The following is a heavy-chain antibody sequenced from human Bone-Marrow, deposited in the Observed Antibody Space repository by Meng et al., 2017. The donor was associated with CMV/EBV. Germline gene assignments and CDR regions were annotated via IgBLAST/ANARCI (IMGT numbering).Heavy chain of an antibody. D-gene: IGHD2-2*02. V-gene: IGHV1-69*05. J-gene: IGHJ2*01. CDR3: ARDRGVLFNIVVVPAAIPESNWYFDL. CDR1: GGTFSSYA. Sequence: SVKVSCKASGGTFSSYAISWVRQAPGQGLEWMGGIIPIFGTANYAQKFQGRVTITTDESTSTAYMELSSLRSEDTAVYYCARDRGVLFNIVVVPAAIPESNWYFDLWGRGTLVTVSS. CDR2: IIPIFGTA.